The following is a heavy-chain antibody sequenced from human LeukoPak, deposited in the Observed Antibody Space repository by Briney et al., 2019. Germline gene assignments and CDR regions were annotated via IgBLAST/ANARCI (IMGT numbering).Heavy chain of an antibody. D-gene: IGHD3-10*01. V-gene: IGHV3-7*03. Sequence: GGSLRLSCAASGFIFSSYWMSWVRQTPGKGLEWVANIKQDGSEKNYVDSVKGRFTISRDNAKNSLYLRMNSLRAEDTAVYYCVRDHRGTFDYWGQGTLVTVSS. CDR1: GFIFSSYW. CDR2: IKQDGSEK. CDR3: VRDHRGTFDY. J-gene: IGHJ4*02.